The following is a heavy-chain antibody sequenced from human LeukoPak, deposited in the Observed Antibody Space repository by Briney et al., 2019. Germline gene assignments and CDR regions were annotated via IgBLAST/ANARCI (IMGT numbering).Heavy chain of an antibody. CDR3: ARAQKGAPFDY. CDR1: GFTFSVHY. V-gene: IGHV3-72*01. D-gene: IGHD1-26*01. Sequence: PGGSLRLSCAASGFTFSVHYMDWVRQAPGKGLEWVGRSRNKANSYTTEYAASVKGRFTISRDDSKNSLYLQMNSLKTEDTAVYYCARAQKGAPFDYWGQGTLVTVSS. CDR2: SRNKANSYTT. J-gene: IGHJ4*02.